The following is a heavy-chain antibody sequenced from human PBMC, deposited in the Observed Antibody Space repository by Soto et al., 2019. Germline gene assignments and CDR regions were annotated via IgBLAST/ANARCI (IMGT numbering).Heavy chain of an antibody. CDR3: AREDSGGLDY. V-gene: IGHV1-18*01. CDR1: GGTFSSYA. D-gene: IGHD1-26*01. Sequence: ASVKVSCKASGGTFSSYAISWVRRAPGQGLEWMGWFSSYNGDARYAQNLQGRVTMTTDTSTSTAYMELWSLRSDDTAVYYCAREDSGGLDYWGQGTLVTVSS. CDR2: FSSYNGDA. J-gene: IGHJ4*02.